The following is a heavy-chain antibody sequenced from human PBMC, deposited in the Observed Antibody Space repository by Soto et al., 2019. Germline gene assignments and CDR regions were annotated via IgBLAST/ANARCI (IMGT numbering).Heavy chain of an antibody. CDR2: IIPIFGTA. CDR1: GSTFSSYA. D-gene: IGHD6-6*01. V-gene: IGHV1-69*01. CDR3: AHKLLSSSEPYGIDV. Sequence: QVQLVQSGAEVKKPGSSVKVSCKASGSTFSSYAISWVRQAPGQGLEWMGGIIPIFGTANYAQKFQGRVTITADESTSTAYMELSSLRSEDTAVYSCAHKLLSSSEPYGIDVWGQGTTVTVSS. J-gene: IGHJ6*02.